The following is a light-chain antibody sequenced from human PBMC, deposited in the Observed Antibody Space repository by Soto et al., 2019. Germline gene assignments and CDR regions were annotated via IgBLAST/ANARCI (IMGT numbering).Light chain of an antibody. J-gene: IGLJ1*01. CDR1: SSDVGGYNY. V-gene: IGLV2-8*01. Sequence: QSVPTQPPSASGSPGQSVTISCTGTSSDVGGYNYVSWYQQHPGKAPKLMIYEVSKRPSGVPDRFSGSKSGNTASLTVSGLQAEDEADYYCSSYVGSNNFVFGTGTKVTVL. CDR3: SSYVGSNNFV. CDR2: EVS.